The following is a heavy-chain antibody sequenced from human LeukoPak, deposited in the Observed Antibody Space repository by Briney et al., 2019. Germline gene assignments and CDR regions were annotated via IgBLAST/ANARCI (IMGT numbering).Heavy chain of an antibody. CDR3: AKEVFTGSGAGFDI. J-gene: IGHJ3*02. CDR2: ISYDGSNK. Sequence: GGSLRLSCAASGFTFSSYAMHWVRQAPGKGLECVAVISYDGSNKYYADSVKGRFTISRDNSKNTLYLQMNSLRADDTAVYYCAKEVFTGSGAGFDIWGQGTMVIVSS. CDR1: GFTFSSYA. V-gene: IGHV3-30-3*01. D-gene: IGHD6-19*01.